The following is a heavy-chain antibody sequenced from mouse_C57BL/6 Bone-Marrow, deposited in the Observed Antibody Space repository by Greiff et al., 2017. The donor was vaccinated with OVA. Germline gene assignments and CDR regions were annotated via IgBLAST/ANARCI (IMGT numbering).Heavy chain of an antibody. V-gene: IGHV1-76*01. J-gene: IGHJ4*01. Sequence: VQLQQSGAELVRPGASVKLSCKASGYTFTDYYINWVKQRPGQGLEWIARIYPGSGNTYYNEKFKGKATLTADKSSSTAYMQLSSLTSEDSAVYYCTSSYYYGSSPPYYAMDYWGQGTSVTVSS. CDR3: TSSYYYGSSPPYYAMDY. CDR1: GYTFTDYY. CDR2: IYPGSGNT. D-gene: IGHD1-1*01.